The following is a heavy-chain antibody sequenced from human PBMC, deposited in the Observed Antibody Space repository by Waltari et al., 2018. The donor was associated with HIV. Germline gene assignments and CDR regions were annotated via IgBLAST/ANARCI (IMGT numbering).Heavy chain of an antibody. CDR2: IKSESHGWTT. Sequence: EVQLVESGGGLVKPGGSLTFSCAASGFTFHIAWMSWVRQAPGKGLEWVGRIKSESHGWTTDFAAPVKGRFTISRDDSKNTVSLQMNSLKTEDTAVYFCSTMGGFPSFDYWGQGTLVTVSS. J-gene: IGHJ4*02. CDR3: STMGGFPSFDY. CDR1: GFTFHIAW. V-gene: IGHV3-15*01. D-gene: IGHD3-16*01.